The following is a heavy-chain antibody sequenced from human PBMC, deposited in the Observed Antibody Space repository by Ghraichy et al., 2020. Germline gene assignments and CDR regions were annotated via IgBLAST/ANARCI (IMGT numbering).Heavy chain of an antibody. CDR2: IYYSGST. CDR1: GGSISSSTYY. D-gene: IGHD6-13*01. V-gene: IGHV4-39*01. CDR3: ARLRYTGSWAVLYYFDY. J-gene: IGHJ4*02. Sequence: SETLSLTCTISGGSISSSTYYWGWIRQPPGKGLEWIGTIYYSGSTYYNPSLRSRVTISIDTSKNQFSLKLTSETAADTAVYYCARLRYTGSWAVLYYFDYWGQGTLVTVSS.